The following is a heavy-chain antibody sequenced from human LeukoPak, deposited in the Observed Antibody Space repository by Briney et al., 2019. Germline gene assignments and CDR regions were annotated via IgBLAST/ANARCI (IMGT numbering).Heavy chain of an antibody. J-gene: IGHJ4*02. CDR3: AGGGSRLQY. CDR1: GYTFTAYY. CDR2: INPNSGGT. Sequence: GASVKVSCKSSGYTFTAYYMHWVRQAPGQGLEWMGWINPNSGGTNYAQKFQGRVTMTRDTSISTAYMEMSRLTSDDTAVYYCAGGGSRLQYWGRGTLVTVSS. D-gene: IGHD5-24*01. V-gene: IGHV1-2*02.